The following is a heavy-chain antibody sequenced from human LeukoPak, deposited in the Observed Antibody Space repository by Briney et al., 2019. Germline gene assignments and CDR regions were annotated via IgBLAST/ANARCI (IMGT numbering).Heavy chain of an antibody. CDR2: IYYSVST. Sequence: SETLSLTCTVSGGSISSSSYYWGWIRQPPGKRLEGIGRIYYSVSTYYNPSLKSLVTISVDTSKNQFSLKLSSVTAADTAVYYCARKGGFPYYMDVWGKGTTVTVSS. D-gene: IGHD1-26*01. V-gene: IGHV4-39*07. J-gene: IGHJ6*03. CDR1: GGSISSSSYY. CDR3: ARKGGFPYYMDV.